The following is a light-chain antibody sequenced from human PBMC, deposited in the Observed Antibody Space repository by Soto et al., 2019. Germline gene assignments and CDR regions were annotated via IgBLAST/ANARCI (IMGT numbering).Light chain of an antibody. CDR3: SSYTSSSTLVV. V-gene: IGLV2-14*01. J-gene: IGLJ2*01. CDR1: SSDVGGYNY. CDR2: DVS. Sequence: QSVLTQSPSASVSGSPGPSITISCTGTSSDVGGYNYVSWYQQHPGKAPKLMIYDVSNRPSGVSNRFSGSKSGNTASLTISGLQAEDEADYYCSSYTSSSTLVVFGGGTKVTVL.